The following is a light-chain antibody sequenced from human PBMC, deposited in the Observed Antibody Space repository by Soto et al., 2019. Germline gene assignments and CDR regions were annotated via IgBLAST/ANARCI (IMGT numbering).Light chain of an antibody. J-gene: IGLJ1*01. V-gene: IGLV1-51*01. CDR1: SSNIGGNS. CDR2: DDN. CDR3: GSWDSSLSAYV. Sequence: QSVMTQPPSVAASPGQKVTISCSGRSSNIGGNSVSWYQQLPGTAPKLLIYDDNKRPSGIPDRFSGSKSGTSATLGITGFQTGDEADYYCGSWDSSLSAYVFRTGTKLTVL.